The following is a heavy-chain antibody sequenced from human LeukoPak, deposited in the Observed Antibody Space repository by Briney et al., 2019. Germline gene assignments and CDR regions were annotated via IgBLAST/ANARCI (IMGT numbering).Heavy chain of an antibody. CDR3: AELGITMIGGV. CDR2: INWNGGST. V-gene: IGHV3-20*04. Sequence: AGGSLRLSCAASGFTFDDYGMSWVRQAPGKGLEWVSGINWNGGSTGYADSVKSRFTISRDNAKNSLYLQMNSLRAEDTAVYYCAELGITMIGGVWGKGTTVTISS. D-gene: IGHD3-10*02. J-gene: IGHJ6*04. CDR1: GFTFDDYG.